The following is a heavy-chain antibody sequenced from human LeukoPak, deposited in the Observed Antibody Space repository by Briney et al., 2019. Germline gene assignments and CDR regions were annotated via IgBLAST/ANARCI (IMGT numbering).Heavy chain of an antibody. J-gene: IGHJ4*02. CDR3: ARLGNPSIDY. CDR1: GFTFSSYE. V-gene: IGHV3-21*01. D-gene: IGHD4-23*01. CDR2: ISSSSSYI. Sequence: PGGSLRLSCAASGFTFSSYEMNWVRQAPGKGLDWVSSISSSSSYIYYADSVKGRFTISRDNAKNSVYLQMNSLRADDTAVYYCARLGNPSIDYWGQGTLVTVSS.